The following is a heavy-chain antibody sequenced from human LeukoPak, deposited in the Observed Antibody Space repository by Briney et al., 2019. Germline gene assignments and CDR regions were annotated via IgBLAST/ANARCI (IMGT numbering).Heavy chain of an antibody. CDR1: GFTFSSYG. V-gene: IGHV3-33*01. D-gene: IGHD6-19*01. Sequence: PGRSLRLSCAASGFTFSSYGMHWVRQAPGKGLEGVAVIWYDGSNKYYAESVKGRFTISRDNSKNTLYLQMNSLRAEDTAVYYCARDPIAVAGPRFDYWGQGTLVTVSS. CDR3: ARDPIAVAGPRFDY. CDR2: IWYDGSNK. J-gene: IGHJ4*02.